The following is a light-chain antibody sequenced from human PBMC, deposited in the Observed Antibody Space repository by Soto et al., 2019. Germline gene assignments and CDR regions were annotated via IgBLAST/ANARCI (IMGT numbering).Light chain of an antibody. Sequence: DIQMTQSPSSLSASVGDSVTITCRASQGISNYLAWYQQKPGKVPKLLIYAASTLQSGVPSRFSGSGSGTDGTLTSASLQPADVATYYCQEYNSAPFTFGPGTKVDIK. CDR2: AAS. J-gene: IGKJ3*01. CDR3: QEYNSAPFT. CDR1: QGISNY. V-gene: IGKV1-27*01.